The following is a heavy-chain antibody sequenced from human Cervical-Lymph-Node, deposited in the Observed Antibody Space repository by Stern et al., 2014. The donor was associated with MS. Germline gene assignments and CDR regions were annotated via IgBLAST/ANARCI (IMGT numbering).Heavy chain of an antibody. J-gene: IGHJ5*02. V-gene: IGHV2-26*01. Sequence: EESGPVLVKPTETLTLTCTVSGFSLSNARMGVSWIRQPPGKALEWLAPIFLNDAKSYSTSLKSRLTISKDTSKSQVVLTMTNMDPVDTATYYCARNPGYCSGGSCYKWTNWFDPWGQGTLVTVSS. CDR2: IFLNDAK. CDR3: ARNPGYCSGGSCYKWTNWFDP. D-gene: IGHD2-15*01. CDR1: GFSLSNARMG.